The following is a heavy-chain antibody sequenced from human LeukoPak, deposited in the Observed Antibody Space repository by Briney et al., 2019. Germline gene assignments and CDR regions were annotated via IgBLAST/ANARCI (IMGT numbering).Heavy chain of an antibody. D-gene: IGHD4-17*01. V-gene: IGHV4-34*01. CDR2: INHSGSA. CDR3: ARGQGTVTTH. CDR1: GGSFSGYY. Sequence: SETLSLTCAVSGGSFSGYYWTWVRQPPGKGLEWIGEINHSGSANYNPSLKSRVTISLDTSKNQFSLKLSSVTAADTAVYYCARGQGTVTTHWGQGTLVTVSS. J-gene: IGHJ4*02.